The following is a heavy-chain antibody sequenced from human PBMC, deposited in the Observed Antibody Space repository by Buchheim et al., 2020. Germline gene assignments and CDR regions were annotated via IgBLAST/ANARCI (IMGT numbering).Heavy chain of an antibody. CDR3: ARDGASGSYYNPTYYYDYMDV. V-gene: IGHV3-7*01. Sequence: EVQLVESGGGLVQPGGSLRLSCAASGFTFSSYWMSWVRQAPGKGLEWVANIKQDGSEKYYVDSVKGRFTISRDNAKNSLYLQMNSLRAEDTAVYYWARDGASGSYYNPTYYYDYMDVWGKGTT. J-gene: IGHJ6*03. D-gene: IGHD3-10*01. CDR1: GFTFSSYW. CDR2: IKQDGSEK.